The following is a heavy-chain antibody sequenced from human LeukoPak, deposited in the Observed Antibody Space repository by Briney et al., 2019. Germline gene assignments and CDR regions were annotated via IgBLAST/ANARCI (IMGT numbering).Heavy chain of an antibody. CDR3: ANPFSTPRSNYYIDV. CDR1: GFTFSSYA. J-gene: IGHJ6*03. CDR2: ISGSGGST. Sequence: PGGSLRLSCAASGFTFSSYAMSWVRQAPGKGLEWVSAISGSGGSTYYADSVKGRFTISRDNSKSTLYLQMNSLRAEETAVYYCANPFSTPRSNYYIDVWGKGTTVTVSS. D-gene: IGHD2-2*01. V-gene: IGHV3-23*01.